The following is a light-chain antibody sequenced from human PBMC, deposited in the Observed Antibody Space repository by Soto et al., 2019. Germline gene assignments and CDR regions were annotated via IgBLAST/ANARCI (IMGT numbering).Light chain of an antibody. Sequence: VLTQSPATLSLSPGERATLSCRASQSAGTTYLAWYQQKPGQAPRLLIHGSSNRATGIPDRFSGSGSGTDFTLTISRLEPEDFAVYYCQQYGGSPQTFGQGTKVDIK. CDR3: QQYGGSPQT. V-gene: IGKV3-20*01. CDR2: GSS. CDR1: QSAGTTY. J-gene: IGKJ1*01.